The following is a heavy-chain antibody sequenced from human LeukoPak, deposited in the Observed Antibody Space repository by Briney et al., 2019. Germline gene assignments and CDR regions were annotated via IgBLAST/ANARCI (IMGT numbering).Heavy chain of an antibody. CDR1: GGSISSGGYS. CDR2: IYHSGST. CDR3: ARAVRFLNAALNWFDT. Sequence: SETLSLTCTVSGGSISSGGYSWSWIRQPPGKGLEWIGYIYHSGSTYYNPSLKSRVTISVDRSKNQFSLKLSSVTAADTAVYYCARAVRFLNAALNWFDTWGQGTLVTVSS. J-gene: IGHJ5*02. V-gene: IGHV4-30-2*01. D-gene: IGHD3-3*01.